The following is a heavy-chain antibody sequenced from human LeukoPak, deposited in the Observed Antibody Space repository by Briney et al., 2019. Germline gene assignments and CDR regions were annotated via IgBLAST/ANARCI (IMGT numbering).Heavy chain of an antibody. D-gene: IGHD1-26*01. CDR2: IYSGGST. Sequence: GGSLRLSCAASGFTVSSNYMSWVRQAPGKGLEWVSVIYSGGSTYYADSVKGRFTISRDNSKNTLYLQMNSLRAEDTAVYYCAKGGGYYHTFFDYWGQGTLVTVSS. CDR1: GFTVSSNY. CDR3: AKGGGYYHTFFDY. V-gene: IGHV3-53*01. J-gene: IGHJ4*02.